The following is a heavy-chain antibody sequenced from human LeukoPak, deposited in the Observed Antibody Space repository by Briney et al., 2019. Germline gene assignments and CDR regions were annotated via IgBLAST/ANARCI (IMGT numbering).Heavy chain of an antibody. V-gene: IGHV1-2*02. CDR1: GYTFTGHY. CDR2: INANSGGT. J-gene: IGHJ3*02. Sequence: ASVKVSCKASGYTFTGHYIHWVRRAPGQGLEWMGWINANSGGTNYAQKFQGRVTMTRDTSVNTAYMEVSRLKSDDTAVYYCARGGSSEAFDIWGQGTMVTVSS. CDR3: ARGGSSEAFDI.